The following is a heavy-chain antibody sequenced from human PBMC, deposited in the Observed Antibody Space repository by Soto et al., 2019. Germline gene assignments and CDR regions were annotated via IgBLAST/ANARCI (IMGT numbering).Heavy chain of an antibody. Sequence: EVQLVESGGGLVQPGESLRLSCAASGFLVSTNYMSWVRQAPGKGLEWVSVIHSGDTTYYADSVRGRFTISRDISKNTLYLNMNSLRAEDTAVYYCARERNVVVVTEYYFDYWGQGTLLTVSS. D-gene: IGHD2-21*02. CDR1: GFLVSTNY. CDR3: ARERNVVVVTEYYFDY. V-gene: IGHV3-66*01. J-gene: IGHJ4*02. CDR2: IHSGDTT.